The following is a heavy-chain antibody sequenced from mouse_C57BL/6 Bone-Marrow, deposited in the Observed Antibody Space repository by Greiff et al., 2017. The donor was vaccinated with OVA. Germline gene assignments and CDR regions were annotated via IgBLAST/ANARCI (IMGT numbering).Heavy chain of an antibody. CDR3: ARNPYYYGSRYYFDY. D-gene: IGHD1-1*01. Sequence: EVQLQQSGPELVKPGASVKISCKASGYTFTDYYMNWVKQSHGKSLEWIGDINPNNGGTSYNQKFKGKATLTVDKSSSTAYMELRSLTSEDSAVYYCARNPYYYGSRYYFDYWGQGTTLTVSS. V-gene: IGHV1-26*01. J-gene: IGHJ2*01. CDR2: INPNNGGT. CDR1: GYTFTDYY.